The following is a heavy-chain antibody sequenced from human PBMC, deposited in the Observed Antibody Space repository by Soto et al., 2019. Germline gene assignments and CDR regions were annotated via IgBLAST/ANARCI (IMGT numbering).Heavy chain of an antibody. CDR3: ARCYGSGYYYYGMDV. Sequence: GESLKISCQGSGYSFTSYWIGWVRQMPGKGLEWMGIIYPGDSDTRYSPSFQGQVTISADKSISTAYLQRSSLKASDTAMYYCARCYGSGYYYYGMDVWGQGTTVTVSS. D-gene: IGHD3-10*01. CDR2: IYPGDSDT. CDR1: GYSFTSYW. J-gene: IGHJ6*02. V-gene: IGHV5-51*01.